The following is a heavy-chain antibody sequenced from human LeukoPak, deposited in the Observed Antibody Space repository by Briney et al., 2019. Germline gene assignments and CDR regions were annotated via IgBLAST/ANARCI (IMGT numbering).Heavy chain of an antibody. V-gene: IGHV1-46*01. Sequence: ASVKVSYKASGYTFTSYYMHWVRQAPGQGLEWMGIINPSGGSTSYAQKLQGRVTMTTDTSTSTAYMELRSLRSDDTAVYYCARILRGYSGYDQTGRYSYGTGDFDYWGQGTLVTVSS. CDR1: GYTFTSYY. CDR2: INPSGGST. J-gene: IGHJ4*02. D-gene: IGHD5-12*01. CDR3: ARILRGYSGYDQTGRYSYGTGDFDY.